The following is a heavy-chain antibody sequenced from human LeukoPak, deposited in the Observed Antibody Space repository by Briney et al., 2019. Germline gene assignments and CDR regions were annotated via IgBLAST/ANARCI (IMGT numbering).Heavy chain of an antibody. CDR1: VDSITSSI. CDR3: AKHARVPDY. V-gene: IGHV4-59*08. D-gene: IGHD2-2*01. Sequence: PLGTLSLTCTVSVDSITSSIWRWTRQPPGRGVERIGYVYYRGIASYTTSLTSRVTISIDTPKNQFSPSLSPVTAADTAVYYCAKHARVPDYWGQGALVTVSS. CDR2: VYYRGIA. J-gene: IGHJ4*02.